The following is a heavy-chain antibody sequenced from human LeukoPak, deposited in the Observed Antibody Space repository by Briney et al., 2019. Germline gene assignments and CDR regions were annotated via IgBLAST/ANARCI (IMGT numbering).Heavy chain of an antibody. Sequence: GGSLRLSCAASGFTFSSDSMHWVRQAPGKGLEWVALISFAGINKYYADSVKGRFTISRDNSKNTLSLQMDSLRAEDTAVYYCARAGNYYGSGSYYAKSDSWGQGTLVTVSS. V-gene: IGHV3-30*04. D-gene: IGHD3-10*01. CDR2: ISFAGINK. CDR3: ARAGNYYGSGSYYAKSDS. J-gene: IGHJ4*02. CDR1: GFTFSSDS.